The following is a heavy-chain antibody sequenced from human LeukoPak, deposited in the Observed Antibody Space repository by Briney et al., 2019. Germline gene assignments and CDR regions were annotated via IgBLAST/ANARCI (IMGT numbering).Heavy chain of an antibody. CDR2: IYTSGST. CDR3: ARDYYYMDV. V-gene: IGHV4-61*02. J-gene: IGHJ6*03. Sequence: SETLSLTCAVSSGSTTSGTYYWSWVRQPAGKGLEWIGRIYTSGSTSYNPSLKSRVTISIDTSKNQFSLKLSSVTAADTAMYYCARDYYYMDVWGKGTTVTVSS. CDR1: SGSTTSGTYY.